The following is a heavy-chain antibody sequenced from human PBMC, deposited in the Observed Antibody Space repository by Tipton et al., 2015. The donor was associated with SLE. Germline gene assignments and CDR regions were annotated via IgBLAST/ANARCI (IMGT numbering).Heavy chain of an antibody. CDR1: GGSISSGDYY. D-gene: IGHD6-19*01. J-gene: IGHJ4*02. CDR3: ARDLSGWPIDY. CDR2: IHHSGST. V-gene: IGHV4-31*03. Sequence: TLSLTCTVSGGSISSGDYYWNWIRQHPEKGLEWIGYIHHSGSTDYNPSLKSRVTISIDTSKTHFSLKLSSVTAADTAVYYCARDLSGWPIDYWGQGTLVTVSA.